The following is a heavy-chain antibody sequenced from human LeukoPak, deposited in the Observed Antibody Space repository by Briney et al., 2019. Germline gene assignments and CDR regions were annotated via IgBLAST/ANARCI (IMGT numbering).Heavy chain of an antibody. CDR2: IKQDGSEK. CDR3: ARARNRIAVSVIREYYYMDV. V-gene: IGHV3-7*01. CDR1: GFNFISSW. Sequence: GGSLRLSCAASGFNFISSWMNWVRQAPGKGLEWVANIKQDGSEKYYVDSVKGRFTISRDNAKNSLYLQMNSLRAEDTAVYYCARARNRIAVSVIREYYYMDVWGKGTTVTISS. D-gene: IGHD6-19*01. J-gene: IGHJ6*03.